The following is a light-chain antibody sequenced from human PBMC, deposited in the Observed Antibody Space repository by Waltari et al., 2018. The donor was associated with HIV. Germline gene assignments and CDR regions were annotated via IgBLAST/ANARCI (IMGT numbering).Light chain of an antibody. J-gene: IGLJ1*01. CDR2: ANS. V-gene: IGLV1-40*01. Sequence: QSVLTQAPSVSGAPGQRVTISCTGSSSNIGANFDVHWYQLLPGSSPKLLIFANSTRPSGAPDRFSGSKSGTSASLAITGLHPEDEAEYYCQSFDSSLNAYVFGTGTTVIVL. CDR3: QSFDSSLNAYV. CDR1: SSNIGANFD.